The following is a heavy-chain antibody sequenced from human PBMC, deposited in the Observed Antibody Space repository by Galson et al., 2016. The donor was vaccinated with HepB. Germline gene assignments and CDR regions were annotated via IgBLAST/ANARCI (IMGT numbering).Heavy chain of an antibody. V-gene: IGHV3-23*01. CDR2: INANGAGK. J-gene: IGHJ4*02. CDR3: AKDRLTGSRYGDGVFDY. Sequence: SLRLSCAASGFTFSSLAMSWVRQAPGKGLEWVSAINANGAGKDYADFVQGRFTISRDNSNNLVYLQMDSRRAEDTALYYCAKDRLTGSRYGDGVFDYWGQGTLVTVSS. D-gene: IGHD4-17*01. CDR1: GFTFSSLA.